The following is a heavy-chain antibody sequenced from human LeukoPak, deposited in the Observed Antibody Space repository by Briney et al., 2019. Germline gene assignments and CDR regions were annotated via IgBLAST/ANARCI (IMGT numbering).Heavy chain of an antibody. CDR3: ARDLGYCTSTSCYSLYGMDV. CDR2: ISSSGSTI. V-gene: IGHV3-48*03. J-gene: IGHJ6*04. D-gene: IGHD2-2*02. Sequence: GGSLRLSCAASGFTFSSYEMNWVRQAPGKGLEWVSYISSSGSTIYYADSVKGRFTISRDNAKNSLYLQMNSLRAEDTAVYYFARDLGYCTSTSCYSLYGMDVWGKGTTVTVSS. CDR1: GFTFSSYE.